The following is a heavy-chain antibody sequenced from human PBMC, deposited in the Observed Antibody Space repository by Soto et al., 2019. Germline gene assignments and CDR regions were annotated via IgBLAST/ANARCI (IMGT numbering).Heavy chain of an antibody. CDR2: IGGTSGST. V-gene: IGHV3-23*01. Sequence: EVQLLESGGGLVQPGGSLRLSCAASGFTFSNFVMGWVRRAPGKGLEWVSAIGGTSGSTYYADSVKGRFTISRDNSKNPLSLQMNSLRAEDAAMYYCAKRRGDGYFDLWGRGTLVTVSS. CDR1: GFTFSNFV. D-gene: IGHD7-27*01. J-gene: IGHJ2*01. CDR3: AKRRGDGYFDL.